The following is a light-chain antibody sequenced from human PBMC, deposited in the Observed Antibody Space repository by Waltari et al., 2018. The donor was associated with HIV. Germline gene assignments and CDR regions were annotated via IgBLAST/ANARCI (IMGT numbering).Light chain of an antibody. CDR1: QSINSW. J-gene: IGKJ1*01. Sequence: DIQMTQSPSTLSASVGDRVTITCRASQSINSWLAWYQQKPGKAPKLLIYKASSLESGVPSRFSDSGSGTEFTLTISSLQPDDFATYYCQQYNSYTWTFGQGTKVEI. V-gene: IGKV1-5*03. CDR3: QQYNSYTWT. CDR2: KAS.